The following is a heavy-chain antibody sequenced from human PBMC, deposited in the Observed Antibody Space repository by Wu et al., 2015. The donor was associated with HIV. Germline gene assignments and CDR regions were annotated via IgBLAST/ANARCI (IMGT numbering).Heavy chain of an antibody. Sequence: QVQLVQSGAEVKKPGSSVKVSCKASGGTFSSYAISWVRQAPGQGLEWMGRIIPIFGTANYAQKFQGRVTITADESTSTAYMELSSLRSEDTAVYYCARDLARDTMIRARPRYPTDVWGQGTTVTVSS. V-gene: IGHV1-69*13. CDR3: ARDLARDTMIRARPRYPTDV. CDR1: GGTFSSYA. CDR2: IIPIFGTA. D-gene: IGHD3-10*01. J-gene: IGHJ6*02.